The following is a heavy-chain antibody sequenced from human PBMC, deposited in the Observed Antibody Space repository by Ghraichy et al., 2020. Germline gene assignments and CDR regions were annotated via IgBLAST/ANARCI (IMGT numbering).Heavy chain of an antibody. CDR1: GDSFSGYY. V-gene: IGHV4-34*01. D-gene: IGHD3-10*01. CDR2: INHSGST. Sequence: SETLSLTCAVYGDSFSGYYWSWIRQPPGKGLEWIGEINHSGSTNYNPSLKSRVTISVDTSKNQFSLKLSSVTAADTAVYYCARVITMVRGVIRWFDPWGQGTLVTASS. CDR3: ARVITMVRGVIRWFDP. J-gene: IGHJ5*02.